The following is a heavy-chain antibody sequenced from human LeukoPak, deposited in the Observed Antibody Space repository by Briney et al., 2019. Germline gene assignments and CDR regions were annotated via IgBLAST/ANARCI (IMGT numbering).Heavy chain of an antibody. CDR2: IYYSGST. Sequence: SETLSLTCTVSGGSISSGDYYWSWIRQPPGKGLEWIGYIYYSGSTYYNPSLESRVTISVDTSKNQFSLKLSSVTAAHTAVYYCARGTVAGQGGYNWFDPWGQGTLVTVSS. V-gene: IGHV4-30-4*08. CDR3: ARGTVAGQGGYNWFDP. D-gene: IGHD6-19*01. J-gene: IGHJ5*02. CDR1: GGSISSGDYY.